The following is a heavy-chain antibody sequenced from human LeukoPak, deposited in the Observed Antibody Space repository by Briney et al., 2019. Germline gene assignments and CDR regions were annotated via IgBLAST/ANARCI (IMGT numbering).Heavy chain of an antibody. V-gene: IGHV3-21*01. CDR1: GFTFSSYY. J-gene: IGHJ4*02. CDR3: ARDLNYGSRTFDY. Sequence: GGSLRLSCAASGFTFSSYYMNWVRQAPGKGLEWVSSISSSSGYIYYADSVKGRFTISRDNAKNSLYLQMNSLRAEDTAVYYCARDLNYGSRTFDYWGQGTLVTVSS. CDR2: ISSSSGYI. D-gene: IGHD3-10*01.